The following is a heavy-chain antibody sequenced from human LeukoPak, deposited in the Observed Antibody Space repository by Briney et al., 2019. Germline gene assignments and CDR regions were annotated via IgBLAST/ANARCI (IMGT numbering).Heavy chain of an antibody. CDR1: NAFITSGSCY. Sequence: SQTLSLTCTVSNAFITSGSCYWTWIRQSAGKGLEWIGHIYTNGSTTYNPSLKSRVTVSVDTSKNQFSLKLTSVTAADTAVYYCATFLEASGSYYYYYMDVWGKGTTVTVSS. D-gene: IGHD3-10*01. CDR3: ATFLEASGSYYYYYMDV. V-gene: IGHV4-61*09. CDR2: IYTNGST. J-gene: IGHJ6*03.